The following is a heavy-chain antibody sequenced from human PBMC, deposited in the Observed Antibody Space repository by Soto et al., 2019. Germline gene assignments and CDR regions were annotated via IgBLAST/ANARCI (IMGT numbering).Heavy chain of an antibody. V-gene: IGHV1-18*04. CDR1: GYTFTSYG. Sequence: ASVKVSCKASGYTFTSYGISWVRQAPGQGLEWMGWISAYNGNTNYAQKLQGRVTMTTDTSTSTAYMELRSLRSDDTAVYYCARARWLQLRYYYGMDVWGQGTTVTVS. CDR2: ISAYNGNT. J-gene: IGHJ6*02. CDR3: ARARWLQLRYYYGMDV. D-gene: IGHD5-12*01.